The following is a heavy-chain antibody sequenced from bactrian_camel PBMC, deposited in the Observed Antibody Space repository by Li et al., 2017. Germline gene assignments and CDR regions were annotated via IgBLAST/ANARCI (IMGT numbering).Heavy chain of an antibody. CDR1: EFSLY. V-gene: IGHV3S42*01. CDR2: VIAGSGST. CDR3: ASAFQAGY. Sequence: VQLVESGGGLVQPGTSARLSCVASEFSLYMVWVRQAPGKEREGVAVIAGSGSTGYADSVKGRFTISRDNAKNTLYLQMNSLNSEDTAMYYCASAFQAGYWGQGTQVTVS. J-gene: IGHJ6*01. D-gene: IGHD3*01.